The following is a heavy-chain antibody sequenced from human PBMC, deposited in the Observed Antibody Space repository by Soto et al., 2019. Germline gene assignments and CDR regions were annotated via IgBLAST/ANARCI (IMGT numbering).Heavy chain of an antibody. Sequence: SETLSLTCTVSGGSISSYYWSWIRQPPGKGLEWIGYIYYSGSTNYNPSLRSRVTISVDTSKNQFSLKLSSVTAADTAVYYCARTLYSYGPRFDYWGRGTLVTVSS. V-gene: IGHV4-59*01. D-gene: IGHD5-18*01. CDR2: IYYSGST. CDR3: ARTLYSYGPRFDY. CDR1: GGSISSYY. J-gene: IGHJ4*01.